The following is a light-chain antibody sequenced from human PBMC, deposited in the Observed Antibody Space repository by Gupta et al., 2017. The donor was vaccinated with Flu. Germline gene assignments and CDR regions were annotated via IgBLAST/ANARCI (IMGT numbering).Light chain of an antibody. CDR1: QSVSSN. CDR3: QQYNNWPLSLT. J-gene: IGKJ4*01. Sequence: EIVMTLSPATLSVSPGERATLSCRASQSVSSNLAWYQQKPGQAPRLLIYGASTRATGIPARFSGSGSGTEFTLTISSLQSEDFAVYYCQQYNNWPLSLTFGGGTKVEIK. CDR2: GAS. V-gene: IGKV3-15*01.